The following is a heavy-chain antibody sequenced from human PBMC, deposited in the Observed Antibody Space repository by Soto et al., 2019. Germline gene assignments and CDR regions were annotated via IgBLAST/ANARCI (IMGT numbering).Heavy chain of an antibody. V-gene: IGHV4-30-4*01. D-gene: IGHD7-27*01. CDR3: ARGPSGDTVDY. J-gene: IGHJ4*02. CDR1: DGSISSGAYS. CDR2: IYNSGST. Sequence: QVQLQESGPRLVKPSQTLSLTCTVSDGSISSGAYSWSWIRQTPEKGLQWIGHIYNSGSTYDPYTNPSLNSRVTISIDMSENQFSLNLNSVTAADTAVYYCARGPSGDTVDYWGQGTLVTVSS.